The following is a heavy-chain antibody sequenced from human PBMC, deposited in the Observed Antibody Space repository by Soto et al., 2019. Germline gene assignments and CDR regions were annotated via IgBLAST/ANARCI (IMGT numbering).Heavy chain of an antibody. CDR3: ARDSRSGYDFDK. D-gene: IGHD3-22*01. Sequence: QLQLQESGSGLVKPSQTLSLTCVVSGDSISSGGYSWNWIRQPPGKALEWIGHTYHSGGALYNPSLDSRVTISVDKSKNHFSLRLTSVTAADTAVYYCARDSRSGYDFDKWGQGTLVTVSS. CDR2: TYHSGGA. J-gene: IGHJ4*02. CDR1: GDSISSGGYS. V-gene: IGHV4-30-2*01.